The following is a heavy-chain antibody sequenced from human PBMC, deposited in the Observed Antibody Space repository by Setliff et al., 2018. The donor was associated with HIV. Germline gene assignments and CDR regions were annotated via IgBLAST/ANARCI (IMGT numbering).Heavy chain of an antibody. J-gene: IGHJ6*02. V-gene: IGHV1-2*04. D-gene: IGHD2-15*01. Sequence: ASVKVSCKASGYTFTDYCMHWVRQAPGQGLEWMAWINPNSGGTHFAQKFQGWVTVTWDSSISTSDMELRRLRNNDTAVYFCARVQGHCIWGNCYSDYYGMDVWGQGTTVTVTS. CDR1: GYTFTDYC. CDR2: INPNSGGT. CDR3: ARVQGHCIWGNCYSDYYGMDV.